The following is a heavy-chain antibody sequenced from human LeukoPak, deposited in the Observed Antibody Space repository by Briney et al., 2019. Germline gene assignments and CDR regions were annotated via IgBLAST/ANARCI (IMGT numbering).Heavy chain of an antibody. V-gene: IGHV3-30*04. D-gene: IGHD3-3*01. CDR3: AREKHSRIFGEVIRSPLRNYFDY. CDR2: ISYDGSNR. Sequence: GGSLRLSCTASGFTFSSYAMHWGRQPPGKGLEWVPVISYDGSNRYYADSVKGRFTISRDSSKITLYLQMNSLRAEDTAVYYCAREKHSRIFGEVIRSPLRNYFDYWGQGTLVTVSS. CDR1: GFTFSSYA. J-gene: IGHJ4*02.